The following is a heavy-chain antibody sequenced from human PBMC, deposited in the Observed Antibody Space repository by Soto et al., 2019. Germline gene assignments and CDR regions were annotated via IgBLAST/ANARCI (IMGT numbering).Heavy chain of an antibody. CDR2: IYYSGST. J-gene: IGHJ4*02. CDR1: GGSISSSSYY. CDR3: ARPGGYSSSWPIDY. V-gene: IGHV4-39*01. Sequence: SDTLSLTCTVSGGSISSSSYYWGWIRQPPGKGLEWIGSIYYSGSTYYNPSLKSRVTISVDTSKNQFSLKLSSVTAADTAVYYCARPGGYSSSWPIDYWGQGTLVTVSS. D-gene: IGHD6-13*01.